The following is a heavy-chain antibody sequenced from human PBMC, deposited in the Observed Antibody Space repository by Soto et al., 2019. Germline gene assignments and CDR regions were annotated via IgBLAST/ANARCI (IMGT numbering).Heavy chain of an antibody. V-gene: IGHV3-53*01. D-gene: IGHD3-10*01. CDR2: IYSDGTT. CDR3: AKGGPGASSGLFEY. Sequence: EVQLVESGGGLIQPGGSLRLSCAASGFIVTSNYMSWVRQAPGKGLEWVSVIYSDGTTNYAESVKGRFTISRDNSKNTVYLQMNSLRAEETAVYYCAKGGPGASSGLFEYWGQGTLVTVSS. J-gene: IGHJ4*02. CDR1: GFIVTSNY.